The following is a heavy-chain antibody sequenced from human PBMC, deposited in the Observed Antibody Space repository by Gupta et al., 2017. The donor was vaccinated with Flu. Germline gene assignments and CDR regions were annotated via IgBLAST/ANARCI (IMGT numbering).Heavy chain of an antibody. D-gene: IGHD6-19*01. Sequence: QVQLVQSGAEVKKPGASVKVSCKASGYTFTSYAMHWVRQAPGQRLEWMGWINAGNGNTKYSQKFQGRVTITRDTSASTAYMELSSLRSEDTAVYYCAGAEAGCNWFDPWGQGTRVTVSS. CDR2: INAGNGNT. J-gene: IGHJ5*02. V-gene: IGHV1-3*01. CDR3: AGAEAGCNWFDP. CDR1: GYTFTSYA.